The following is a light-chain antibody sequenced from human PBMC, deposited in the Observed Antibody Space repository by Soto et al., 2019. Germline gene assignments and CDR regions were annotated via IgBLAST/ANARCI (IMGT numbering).Light chain of an antibody. CDR1: TSNIGNNY. J-gene: IGLJ2*01. CDR2: DTN. Sequence: QSVLTQPPSVSAAPGQQVTISCSGETSNIGNNYVSGYQQLPGTAHTLLIYDTNNRPSGIPDRFSGSKSGTSATLGITGLHTGDEAVSYVGAWDSSLSGVLFGGGTKVTVL. CDR3: GAWDSSLSGVL. V-gene: IGLV1-51*01.